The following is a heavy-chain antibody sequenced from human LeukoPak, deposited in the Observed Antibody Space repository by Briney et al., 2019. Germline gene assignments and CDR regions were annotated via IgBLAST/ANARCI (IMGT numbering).Heavy chain of an antibody. J-gene: IGHJ4*02. CDR2: IYYSGST. CDR1: GGSISSYY. Sequence: PSGTLSLTCTVSGGSISSYYWSWIRQPPGKGLEWIGYIYYSGSTNYNPSLKSRVTISVDTSKNQFSLKLSSVTAADTAVYYCARGSMITFGGVIAFDYWGQGTLVTVSS. CDR3: ARGSMITFGGVIAFDY. V-gene: IGHV4-59*08. D-gene: IGHD3-16*02.